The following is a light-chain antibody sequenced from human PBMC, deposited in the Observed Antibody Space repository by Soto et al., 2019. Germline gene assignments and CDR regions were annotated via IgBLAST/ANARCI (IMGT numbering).Light chain of an antibody. Sequence: EIVLTQSPATLSLSPGDRATLSCRASQSVSSYFAWYQQKPGQAPRLLIYDASNRATGIPARFSGSGSGTDFTLTISSLEPEDFAVYYCQQRGTWPLTFGQGTKVEIK. CDR3: QQRGTWPLT. CDR1: QSVSSY. J-gene: IGKJ1*01. CDR2: DAS. V-gene: IGKV3-11*01.